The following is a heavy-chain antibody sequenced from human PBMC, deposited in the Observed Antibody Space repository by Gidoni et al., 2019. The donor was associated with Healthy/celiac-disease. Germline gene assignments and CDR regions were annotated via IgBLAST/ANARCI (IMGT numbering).Heavy chain of an antibody. J-gene: IGHJ4*02. D-gene: IGHD3-10*01. V-gene: IGHV4-34*01. CDR2: INHSGST. Sequence: QVQLQQWGAGLIKPSETLSLTCAVYGGSFSGYYWSWIRQPPGKGLEWIGEINHSGSTNYHPSLKSRVTISVDTSKNQFSLKLSSVTAADTAVYYCARDLIMVRGVMGYWGQGTLVTVSS. CDR3: ARDLIMVRGVMGY. CDR1: GGSFSGYY.